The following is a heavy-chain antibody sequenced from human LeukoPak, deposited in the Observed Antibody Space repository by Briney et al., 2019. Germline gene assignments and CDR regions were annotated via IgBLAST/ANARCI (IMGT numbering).Heavy chain of an antibody. Sequence: PGGSLRLSCAASGFTFSSYAMHWVRQAPGKGLEWVAVIPYDGSNKYYADSVKGRFTISRDNSKNTLYLQMNSLRAEDTAVYYCARTYSSGWAGDAFDIWGQGTMVTVSS. J-gene: IGHJ3*02. V-gene: IGHV3-30-3*01. CDR2: IPYDGSNK. CDR3: ARTYSSGWAGDAFDI. D-gene: IGHD6-19*01. CDR1: GFTFSSYA.